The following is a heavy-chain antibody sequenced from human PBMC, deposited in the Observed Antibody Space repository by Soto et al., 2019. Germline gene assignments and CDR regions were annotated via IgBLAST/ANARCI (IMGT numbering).Heavy chain of an antibody. CDR3: ARDGNGDDLKYFSYYLDV. D-gene: IGHD4-17*01. Sequence: QVQLVQSGAEVKKPGASLKLSCKASGYTFTTYALHWLRQAPGQRLEWMGWINAGNGDTKYSENFQGRVTITRDIPANTAYMDLSSLRSEDTAVYYCARDGNGDDLKYFSYYLDVWGKGTAVTVSS. CDR1: GYTFTTYA. V-gene: IGHV1-3*01. CDR2: INAGNGDT. J-gene: IGHJ6*03.